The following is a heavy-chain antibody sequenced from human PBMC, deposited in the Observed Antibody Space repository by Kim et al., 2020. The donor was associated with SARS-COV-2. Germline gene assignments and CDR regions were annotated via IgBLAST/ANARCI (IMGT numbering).Heavy chain of an antibody. CDR2: ISYDGSNK. V-gene: IGHV3-30*04. Sequence: GGSLRLSCAASGFTFSSYAMHWVRQAPGKGLEWVAVISYDGSNKYYADSVKGRFTISRDNSKNTLYLQMNSLRAEDTAVYYCARVHSYGDYYFDYWGQGT. CDR3: ARVHSYGDYYFDY. J-gene: IGHJ4*02. CDR1: GFTFSSYA. D-gene: IGHD5-18*01.